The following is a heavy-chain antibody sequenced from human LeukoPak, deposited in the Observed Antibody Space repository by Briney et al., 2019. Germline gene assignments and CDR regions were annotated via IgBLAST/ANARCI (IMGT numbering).Heavy chain of an antibody. CDR2: ISAYNGNT. CDR3: ARGAYYDILTGYLLFDY. Sequence: ASVKVSCKASGYTFTSYGISWVRQAPGQGLEWMGWISAYNGNTNYAQKLQGRVTMTTDTSTSTAYMELRSLRSDDTAVYYCARGAYYDILTGYLLFDYRGQGTLVTVSS. CDR1: GYTFTSYG. D-gene: IGHD3-9*01. V-gene: IGHV1-18*01. J-gene: IGHJ4*02.